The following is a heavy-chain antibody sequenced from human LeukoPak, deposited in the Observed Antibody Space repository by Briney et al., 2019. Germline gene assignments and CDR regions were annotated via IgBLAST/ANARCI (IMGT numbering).Heavy chain of an antibody. CDR2: IIPIFGTA. V-gene: IGHV1-69*05. J-gene: IGHJ4*02. D-gene: IGHD1-7*01. Sequence: ASVKVSCKAPGGTFSSYAISWVRQAPGQGLEWMGRIIPIFGTANCAQKFQGRVTITTDESTSTAYMELSSLRSEDTAVYYCARDDLNYEYDYWGQGTLVTVSS. CDR3: ARDDLNYEYDY. CDR1: GGTFSSYA.